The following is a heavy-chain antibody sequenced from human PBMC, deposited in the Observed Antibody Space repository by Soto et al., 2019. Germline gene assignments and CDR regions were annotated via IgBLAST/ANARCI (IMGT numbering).Heavy chain of an antibody. CDR2: IYYSGST. CDR1: GGSISSGDYY. Sequence: QVQLQESGPGLVKPSQTLSLTCTVSGGSISSGDYYWSWIRQPPGKGLEWIGYIYYSGSTYYNPSLKSRVTISVDTSKNQFSLKLSSVTAADTAVYYCARDIVVLVQGYYYGMDVWGQGTTDTVSS. J-gene: IGHJ6*02. D-gene: IGHD2-2*01. V-gene: IGHV4-30-4*01. CDR3: ARDIVVLVQGYYYGMDV.